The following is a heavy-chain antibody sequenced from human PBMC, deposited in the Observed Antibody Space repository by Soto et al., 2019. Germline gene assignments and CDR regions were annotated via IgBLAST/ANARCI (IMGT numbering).Heavy chain of an antibody. V-gene: IGHV1-46*03. CDR3: ARAGDIVVVVAADDAFDI. J-gene: IGHJ3*02. D-gene: IGHD2-15*01. CDR2: INPSGGST. CDR1: GYTFTSYY. Sequence: GASVKVSCKASGYTFTSYYMHWVRQAPGQGLERMGIINPSGGSTSYAQKFQGRVTMTRDTSTSTVYMELSSLRSEDTAVYYCARAGDIVVVVAADDAFDIWGQGTMVTVSS.